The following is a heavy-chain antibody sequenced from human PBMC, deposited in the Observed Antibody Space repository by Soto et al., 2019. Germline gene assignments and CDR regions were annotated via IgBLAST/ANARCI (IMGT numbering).Heavy chain of an antibody. CDR3: AKERSSGWSFDY. CDR2: ISGSGDST. D-gene: IGHD6-19*01. Sequence: EVQLLESGGGLIQPGGSLRLSCAASGFTFSTYAMNWVRQAPGKGLEWVSGISGSGDSTYYADSVKGRFTVSRDNSKNTLYLQMNSLRAEDTAVFNCAKERSSGWSFDYWGQGTLVTVSS. J-gene: IGHJ4*02. CDR1: GFTFSTYA. V-gene: IGHV3-23*01.